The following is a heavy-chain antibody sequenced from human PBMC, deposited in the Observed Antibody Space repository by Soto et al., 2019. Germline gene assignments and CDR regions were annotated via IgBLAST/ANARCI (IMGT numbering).Heavy chain of an antibody. CDR2: INPSGGST. V-gene: IGHV1-46*01. Sequence: ASVKVSCKASGYTFTSYYMHWVRQAPGQGLEWMGIINPSGGSTSYAQKFQGRGTRTRDTSTSTVYMELSSLRSEDTAVYYCARGPLTIFGVVTYHYYGMDVRGHGPTVPVSS. CDR3: ARGPLTIFGVVTYHYYGMDV. J-gene: IGHJ6*02. D-gene: IGHD3-3*01. CDR1: GYTFTSYY.